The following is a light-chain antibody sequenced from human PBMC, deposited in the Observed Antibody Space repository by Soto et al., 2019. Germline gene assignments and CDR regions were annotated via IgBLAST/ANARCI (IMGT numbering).Light chain of an antibody. J-gene: IGLJ2*01. CDR3: QSYDSSLSAHVV. V-gene: IGLV1-40*01. Sequence: QSVLTQPPSVSGAPGQRVTISCTGSSSNIGAGYDVHWYQQVPGTAPKLLISGNTNRPSGVPDRFSGSQSGTSASLAITGLQAEDEADYYCQSYDSSLSAHVVFGGGTKLTVL. CDR1: SSNIGAGYD. CDR2: GNT.